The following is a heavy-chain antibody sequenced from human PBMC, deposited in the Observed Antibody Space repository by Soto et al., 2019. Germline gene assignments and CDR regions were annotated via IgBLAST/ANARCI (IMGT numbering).Heavy chain of an antibody. CDR1: GFTFSSYA. CDR3: AKDVLLWFGEQTPYYGMDV. J-gene: IGHJ6*02. Sequence: GGSLRLSCAASGFTFSSYAMSWVRQAPGKGLEWVSAISGSGGSTYYADSVKGRFTISRDNSKNTLYLQMNSQRAEDTAVYYCAKDVLLWFGEQTPYYGMDVWGQGTTVTVSS. CDR2: ISGSGGST. D-gene: IGHD3-10*01. V-gene: IGHV3-23*01.